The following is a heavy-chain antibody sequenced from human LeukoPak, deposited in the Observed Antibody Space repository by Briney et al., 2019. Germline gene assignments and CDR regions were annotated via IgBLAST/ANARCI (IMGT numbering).Heavy chain of an antibody. CDR1: GGSISSYY. CDR2: IYYSGST. D-gene: IGHD5-18*01. CDR3: ARLNRGYSYGQSKIFDY. V-gene: IGHV4-59*08. J-gene: IGHJ4*02. Sequence: SETLSLTCTVSGGSISSYYWSWIRQPPGQGLEWIGYIYYSGSTDYNPSLKSRVTISVDTSKNQFSLKLSSVTAADTPVYYCARLNRGYSYGQSKIFDYWGQGTLVTVSS.